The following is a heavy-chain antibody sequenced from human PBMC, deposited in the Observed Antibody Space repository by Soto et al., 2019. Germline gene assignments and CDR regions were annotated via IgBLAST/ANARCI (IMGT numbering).Heavy chain of an antibody. CDR3: ARADGREFDYDDVWGTRGDWFDP. CDR1: GASVTSGLYY. CDR2: IYDGGGS. D-gene: IGHD3-16*01. J-gene: IGHJ5*02. Sequence: QVPLQESGPGLVKPAETLSLTCSVSGASVTSGLYYWTWIRQPPGRGLEGKGFIYDGGGSNYSPSLRGRVTMSVDSSKNQFSLNLTSVTAADTAVYYCARADGREFDYDDVWGTRGDWFDPWGQGTLVTVSS. V-gene: IGHV4-61*01.